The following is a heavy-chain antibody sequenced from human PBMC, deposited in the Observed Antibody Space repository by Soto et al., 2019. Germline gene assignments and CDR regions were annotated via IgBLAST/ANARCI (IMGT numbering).Heavy chain of an antibody. J-gene: IGHJ4*02. D-gene: IGHD3-10*01. CDR1: TDSSSFTNSY. CDR3: VRHHIEVVWRGFDF. V-gene: IGHV4-39*01. CDR2: SSCNGGT. Sequence: SETLSLTCTVSTDSSSFTNSYWGWIRQPPGKGLQWIGSSSCNGGTFYNPSLKGRVVISFDTSKKQSSLQVTSVTAADAAVYFCVRHHIEVVWRGFDFWGQGSPVTVSS.